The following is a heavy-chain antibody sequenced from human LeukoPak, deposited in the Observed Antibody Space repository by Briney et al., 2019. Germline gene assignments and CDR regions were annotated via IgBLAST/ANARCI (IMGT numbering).Heavy chain of an antibody. J-gene: IGHJ6*02. CDR3: ARDVDTAMVYYYYGMDV. V-gene: IGHV1-18*01. CDR2: ISAYNGNT. CDR1: GYTFTSYG. Sequence: ASVNVSCKASGYTFTSYGISWVRQAPGQGLEWMGWISAYNGNTNYALKLQGRVTMTTDTSTSTAYMELRSLRSDDTAAYYCARDVDTAMVYYYYGMDVWGQGTTVTVSS. D-gene: IGHD5-18*01.